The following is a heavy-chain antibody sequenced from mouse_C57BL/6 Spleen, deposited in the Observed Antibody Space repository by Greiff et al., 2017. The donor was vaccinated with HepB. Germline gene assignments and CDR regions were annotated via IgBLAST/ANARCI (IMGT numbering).Heavy chain of an antibody. CDR2: ISNLAYSI. D-gene: IGHD2-2*01. Sequence: EVKVVESGGGLVQPGGSLKLSCAASGFTFSDYGMAWVRQAPRKGPEWVAFISNLAYSIYYADTVTGRFTISRENAKNTLYLEMSSLRSEDTAMYYCARQRGVTTIFDYWGQGTTLTVSS. J-gene: IGHJ2*01. CDR1: GFTFSDYG. CDR3: ARQRGVTTIFDY. V-gene: IGHV5-15*01.